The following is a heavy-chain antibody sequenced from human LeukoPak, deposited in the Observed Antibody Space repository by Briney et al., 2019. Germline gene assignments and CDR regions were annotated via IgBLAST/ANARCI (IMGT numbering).Heavy chain of an antibody. V-gene: IGHV1-46*01. CDR3: ARDGVAQGGYSGSYFDY. CDR1: GYSFTSYY. D-gene: IGHD1-26*01. CDR2: INPSGGST. Sequence: ASVKVSCKASGYSFTSYYMHWVRQAPGQGLEWMGIINPSGGSTSYAQKFQGRVTMTRDMSTSTVYMELSSLRSDDTTVYYCARDGVAQGGYSGSYFDYWGQGTLVTVSS. J-gene: IGHJ4*02.